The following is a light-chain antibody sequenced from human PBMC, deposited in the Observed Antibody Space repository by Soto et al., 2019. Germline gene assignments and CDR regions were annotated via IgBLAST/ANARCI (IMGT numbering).Light chain of an antibody. CDR1: QSINTF. J-gene: IGKJ1*01. V-gene: IGKV3D-15*01. Sequence: EVLLTQSPATLSVSPGESVTLSCRASQSINTFLAWYQQKPGQAPRLLIYDASSRAAGVPARFSGRGSGTDFTLTINSLEPEDFAVYFCQQYNKWPPWTFGHGTKVEIK. CDR2: DAS. CDR3: QQYNKWPPWT.